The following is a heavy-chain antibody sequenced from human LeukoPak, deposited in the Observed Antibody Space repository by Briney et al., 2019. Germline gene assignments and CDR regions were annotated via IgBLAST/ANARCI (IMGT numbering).Heavy chain of an antibody. CDR3: ARNPRGISHAYNWFDP. D-gene: IGHD3-16*01. Sequence: PSETLSLTCTVSGGSISSGGYYWSWIRQHPGKGLEWIGYIYYSGSTYYNPSLKSRVTISVDTSKNQFSLKLSSVTAADTAVYYCARNPRGISHAYNWFDPWGQGTLVTVSS. CDR1: GGSISSGGYY. V-gene: IGHV4-31*03. CDR2: IYYSGST. J-gene: IGHJ5*02.